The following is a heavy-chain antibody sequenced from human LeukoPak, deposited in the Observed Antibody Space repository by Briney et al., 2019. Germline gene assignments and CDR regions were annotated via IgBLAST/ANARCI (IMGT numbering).Heavy chain of an antibody. Sequence: SVKVSCKASGGTFSSYAISWVRQAPGQGLEWMGRIIPILGIADYAQKFQGRVTITADKSTSTAYMELSSLRSEDTAVYYCARKGRPTDAFDIWGQGTMVTVSS. CDR3: ARKGRPTDAFDI. CDR2: IIPILGIA. J-gene: IGHJ3*02. V-gene: IGHV1-69*04. CDR1: GGTFSSYA.